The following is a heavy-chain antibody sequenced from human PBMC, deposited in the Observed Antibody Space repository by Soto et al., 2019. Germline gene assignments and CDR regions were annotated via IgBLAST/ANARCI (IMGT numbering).Heavy chain of an antibody. CDR2: INPKSGDT. J-gene: IGHJ6*02. CDR1: GYTLTDYF. V-gene: IGHV1-2*02. D-gene: IGHD1-26*01. Sequence: ASVKVSCKASGYTLTDYFMHWVLQAPGQGFEWMGWINPKSGDTNHAQKFQGRVTMTRDTSSSTANMELSRLRSDDTAVYYCARSSGSYSYYGLDVWGQGTTVTVSS. CDR3: ARSSGSYSYYGLDV.